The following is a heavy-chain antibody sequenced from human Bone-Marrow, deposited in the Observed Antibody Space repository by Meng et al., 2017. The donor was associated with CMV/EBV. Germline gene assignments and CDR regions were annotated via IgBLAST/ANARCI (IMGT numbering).Heavy chain of an antibody. CDR3: PFRTADDAFDI. CDR1: GASFSSSTYY. J-gene: IGHJ3*02. D-gene: IGHD2-21*01. CDR2: IYYSGST. V-gene: IGHV4-39*03. Sequence: GPLRLSCTVSGASFSSSTYYWGWIRQPPGKGLEWIGSIYYSGSTYYNPSLKSRVTLSIDTSRTQFSLKLTSVTAADTAVYYCPFRTADDAFDIWGQGTMVTVSS.